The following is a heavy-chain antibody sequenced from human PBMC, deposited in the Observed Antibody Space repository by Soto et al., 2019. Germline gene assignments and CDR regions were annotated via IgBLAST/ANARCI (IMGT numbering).Heavy chain of an antibody. CDR3: ARSKVAGTNYYYGMDV. D-gene: IGHD6-19*01. Sequence: GESLKISCKGSGYSFTSYWIGWVRQMPGKGLEWMGIIYPGDSDTRYSPSFQGQVTISADKSISTAYLQWSSLKASDTAMYYRARSKVAGTNYYYGMDVWGQGTTVTVSS. V-gene: IGHV5-51*01. CDR1: GYSFTSYW. CDR2: IYPGDSDT. J-gene: IGHJ6*02.